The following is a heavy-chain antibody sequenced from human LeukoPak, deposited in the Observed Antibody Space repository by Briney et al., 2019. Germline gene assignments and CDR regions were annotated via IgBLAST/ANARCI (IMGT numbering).Heavy chain of an antibody. V-gene: IGHV4-39*01. J-gene: IGHJ4*02. CDR1: AGSISSSSYY. D-gene: IGHD3-10*01. Sequence: SETLSLTCTVSAGSISSSSYYWCWIRQPPGKGLEWIGSIYYSGSTYYNPSLKSRVTISVDTSKNQFSLKLSSVTAADTAVYYCARHVESGELLSPFDYWGQGTLVTVSS. CDR3: ARHVESGELLSPFDY. CDR2: IYYSGST.